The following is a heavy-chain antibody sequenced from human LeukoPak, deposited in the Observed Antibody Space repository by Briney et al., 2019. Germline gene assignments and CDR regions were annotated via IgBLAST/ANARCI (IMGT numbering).Heavy chain of an antibody. J-gene: IGHJ4*02. CDR2: TKQDGSET. CDR3: AKNNGWFHLAQ. CDR1: GFTFSSYW. V-gene: IGHV3-7*03. Sequence: GGSLRLSCAASGFTFSSYWMNWARQAPGKGLEWVANTKQDGSETYCVDSLKGRFSISRDNTNNALYLQMNSLRVEDTAVYYCAKNNGWFHLAQWGQGTLVTVSS. D-gene: IGHD6-19*01.